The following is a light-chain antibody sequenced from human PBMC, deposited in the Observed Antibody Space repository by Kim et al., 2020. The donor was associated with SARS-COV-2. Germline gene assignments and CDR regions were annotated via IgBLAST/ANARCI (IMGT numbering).Light chain of an antibody. J-gene: IGLJ2*01. CDR3: QAWDSVSSVV. CDR2: KDN. Sequence: SYELTQPPSVSVSPGQTAIITCSGDKLGDKYVCWYQQKPGQSPVLVIYKDNKRPSGIPERFSGSSSGNRATLTISGPKAMDEADYFCQAWDSVSSVVFGGGTQLTVL. V-gene: IGLV3-1*01. CDR1: KLGDKY.